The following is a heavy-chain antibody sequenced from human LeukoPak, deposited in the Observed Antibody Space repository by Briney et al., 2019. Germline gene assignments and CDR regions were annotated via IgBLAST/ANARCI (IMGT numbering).Heavy chain of an antibody. CDR3: ARVAGVDTNWYFDL. CDR2: ISAYNGNT. V-gene: IGHV1-18*01. D-gene: IGHD2-2*01. Sequence: GASVKVSCKASGYTFTSYGISWVRQAPGQGLEWMGWISAYNGNTNYAQKLQGRVTMTTDTSTSTAYMELRSLRSDDTAVYYCARVAGVDTNWYFDLWGRGTLVTVSS. CDR1: GYTFTSYG. J-gene: IGHJ2*01.